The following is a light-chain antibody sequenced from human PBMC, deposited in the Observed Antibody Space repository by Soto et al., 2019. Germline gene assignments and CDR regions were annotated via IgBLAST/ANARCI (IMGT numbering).Light chain of an antibody. Sequence: DIVMTQSPDSLAVSLGERATINCKSSQSVLYSSNNKNYLAWYRQKAGQPPKLLIYWASTRESGVPDRFSGSGSGTDFTLTISCLQAEDVAVYYCQQYYSTPQTFGQGTKVEI. J-gene: IGKJ1*01. V-gene: IGKV4-1*01. CDR2: WAS. CDR3: QQYYSTPQT. CDR1: QSVLYSSNNKNY.